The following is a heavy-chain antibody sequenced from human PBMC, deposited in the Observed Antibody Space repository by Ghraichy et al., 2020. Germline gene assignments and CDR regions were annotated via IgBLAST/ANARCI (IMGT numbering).Heavy chain of an antibody. CDR3: ARVGDDIWGTYRGYYFDY. J-gene: IGHJ4*01. V-gene: IGHV3-48*02. CDR2: INYSGTTI. D-gene: IGHD3-16*02. Sequence: GESLNISCAASGFAFSSYSLTWVRQAPGKGLEWLSYINYSGTTIYDADSVKGRFTISRDKAKNSLYLQMNSLRDEDTAVYYCARVGDDIWGTYRGYYFDYWGHGTRVTVSS. CDR1: GFAFSSYS.